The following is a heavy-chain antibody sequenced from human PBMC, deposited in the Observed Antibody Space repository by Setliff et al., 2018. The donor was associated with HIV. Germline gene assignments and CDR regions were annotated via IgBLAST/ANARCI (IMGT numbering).Heavy chain of an antibody. CDR2: MNQSGTT. Sequence: PSETLSLTCSVYGTSFSDHYWSWVRQTPGKGLEWIGEMNQSGTTNYNPSRKSRVTMSIDTAERQFSLKLTSVTAADTAVYYCVRWYYCVSGACYRADYWGQGTMVTVSS. V-gene: IGHV4-34*01. J-gene: IGHJ4*02. CDR3: VRWYYCVSGACYRADY. D-gene: IGHD2-21*02. CDR1: GTSFSDHY.